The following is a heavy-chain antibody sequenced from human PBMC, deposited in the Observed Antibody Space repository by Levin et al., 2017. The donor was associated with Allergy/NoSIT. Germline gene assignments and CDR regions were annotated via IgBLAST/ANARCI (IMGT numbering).Heavy chain of an antibody. CDR2: IYSSGIT. CDR3: ARGYGGATSEAFDY. V-gene: IGHV4-4*07. D-gene: IGHD1-26*01. Sequence: TGGSLRLSCTVSGGSISNSYWSWIWQPAGKGLEWIGRIYSSGITDYNPSLGSRVTMSVDTSKNQFSLKLDSVTAADTALYYCARGYGGATSEAFDYWGQGALVTVSS. J-gene: IGHJ4*02. CDR1: GGSISNSY.